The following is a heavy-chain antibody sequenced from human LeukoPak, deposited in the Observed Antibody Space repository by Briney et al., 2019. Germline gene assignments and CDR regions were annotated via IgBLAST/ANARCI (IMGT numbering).Heavy chain of an antibody. CDR2: IYSGGST. D-gene: IGHD6-19*01. Sequence: PGGSLRLSCAASGFTVSSNYMSWVRQAPGKGLERVSVIYSGGSTYYADSVKGRFTISRDNTKNTLYLQMNSLRAEDTAVYYCASYLDLSSGWYYFDYWGQGTLVTVAS. CDR1: GFTVSSNY. CDR3: ASYLDLSSGWYYFDY. J-gene: IGHJ4*02. V-gene: IGHV3-53*01.